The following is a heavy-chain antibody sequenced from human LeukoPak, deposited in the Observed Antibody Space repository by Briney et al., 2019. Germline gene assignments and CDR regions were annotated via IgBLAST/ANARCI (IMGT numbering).Heavy chain of an antibody. J-gene: IGHJ3*01. CDR2: IYTSGST. Sequence: SETLSLTCTVSGGSISRYYWSWIRQPARKGLEWIGRIYTSGSTNYNPSLKSRVTLSVDTSKNQFSLKLRSVTAADTAVYYCARDSIAAAGTGLWGQGTMVTVSS. D-gene: IGHD6-13*01. V-gene: IGHV4-4*07. CDR1: GGSISRYY. CDR3: ARDSIAAAGTGL.